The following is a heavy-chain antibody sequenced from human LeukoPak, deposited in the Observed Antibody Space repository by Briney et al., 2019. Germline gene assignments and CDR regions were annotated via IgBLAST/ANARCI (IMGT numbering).Heavy chain of an antibody. Sequence: QLGGSLRLSCAASGFTFNYYGMHWVRQAPGKGLEWVAFIRYDGSNKYYADPVKGRFTISRDNSKNTLYLQMNSLKPEDTAVYYCAKARGYCSSTSCFRPFDYWGQGTLVTVSS. J-gene: IGHJ4*02. D-gene: IGHD2-2*01. CDR3: AKARGYCSSTSCFRPFDY. CDR1: GFTFNYYG. V-gene: IGHV3-30*02. CDR2: IRYDGSNK.